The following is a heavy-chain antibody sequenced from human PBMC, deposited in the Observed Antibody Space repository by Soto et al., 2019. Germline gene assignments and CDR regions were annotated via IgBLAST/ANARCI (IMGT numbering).Heavy chain of an antibody. CDR2: IYYSGST. CDR1: GGSISSYY. Sequence: SETLSFTCTVSGGSISSYYWSWIRQPPGKGLEWIGYIYYSGSTYYYPSLKSRVTISVDTSKNQFSLKLSSVTAADTAVYYCARVDEYSSSLRWNWFDPWGQGTLVTVSS. D-gene: IGHD6-6*01. CDR3: ARVDEYSSSLRWNWFDP. V-gene: IGHV4-59*01. J-gene: IGHJ5*02.